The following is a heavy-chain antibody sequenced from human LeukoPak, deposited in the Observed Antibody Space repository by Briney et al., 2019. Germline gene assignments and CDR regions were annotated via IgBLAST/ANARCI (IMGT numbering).Heavy chain of an antibody. V-gene: IGHV3-23*01. J-gene: IGHJ4*02. CDR2: ISGSDDYT. CDR3: ARGLRWPYYFDY. CDR1: GFTFTNYA. Sequence: GGSLRLSCAASGFTFTNYAMTWVRQAPGKGLEWVSAISGSDDYTYYADSVKGRFTISRDNSKNTLYLQMNGLGAEDTAVYYCARGLRWPYYFDYWGQGTLVTVSS. D-gene: IGHD4-23*01.